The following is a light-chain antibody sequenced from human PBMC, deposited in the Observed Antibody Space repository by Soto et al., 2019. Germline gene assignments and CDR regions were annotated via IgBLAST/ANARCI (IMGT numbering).Light chain of an antibody. J-gene: IGKJ3*01. CDR2: GES. Sequence: EIVLTQSPGTLSLSPGERATLSCRASQSVSSSYLAWYQQKPGQAPRRLIYGESSRATGIPDRFSGSGSGTDFNITISRLEPEEFAVYYCQQYGSSPEFTFGPGTKVDIK. CDR3: QQYGSSPEFT. CDR1: QSVSSSY. V-gene: IGKV3-20*01.